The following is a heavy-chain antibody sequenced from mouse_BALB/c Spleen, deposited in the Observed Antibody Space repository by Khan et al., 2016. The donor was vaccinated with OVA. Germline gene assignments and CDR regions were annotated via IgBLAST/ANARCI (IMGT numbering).Heavy chain of an antibody. CDR3: ARHNYGPFAY. D-gene: IGHD1-1*01. V-gene: IGHV5-9-3*01. CDR1: GFTFSTFA. J-gene: IGHJ3*01. Sequence: EVELVESGGGLVKPGGSLKLSCIASGFTFSTFAMSWVRQTPEKRLEWVATINSDGDYTYYPDSVKGRFTISRDSAKNTLSLQMSSLRSEDTAMYYCARHNYGPFAYWGQGTLVTGSA. CDR2: INSDGDYT.